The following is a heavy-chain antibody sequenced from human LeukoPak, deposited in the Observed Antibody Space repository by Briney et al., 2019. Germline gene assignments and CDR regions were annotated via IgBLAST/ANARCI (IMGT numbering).Heavy chain of an antibody. Sequence: GRSLRLSCAASGFTFSSYGMHWVRQAPGKGLEWVAVIWYDGSNKYYADSVKGRFTISRDNSKNTLYLQMNSLRAEDTAVYYCVLAADVPVDAFDIWGQGTMVTVSP. CDR1: GFTFSSYG. D-gene: IGHD6-13*01. CDR2: IWYDGSNK. CDR3: VLAADVPVDAFDI. V-gene: IGHV3-33*01. J-gene: IGHJ3*02.